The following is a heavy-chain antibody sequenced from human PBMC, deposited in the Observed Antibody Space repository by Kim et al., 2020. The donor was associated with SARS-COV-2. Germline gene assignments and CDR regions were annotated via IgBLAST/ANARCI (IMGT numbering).Heavy chain of an antibody. D-gene: IGHD3-22*01. J-gene: IGHJ4*02. V-gene: IGHV1-18*01. CDR1: GYTFTSYG. CDR2: ISAYNGNT. CDR3: ARRNRYYYDSSEDY. Sequence: ASVKVSCKASGYTFTSYGISWVRQAPGQGLEWMGWISAYNGNTNYAQKLQGRVTMTTDTSTSTAYMELRSLISDDTSVYYCARRNRYYYDSSEDYWGQGTLVTVSS.